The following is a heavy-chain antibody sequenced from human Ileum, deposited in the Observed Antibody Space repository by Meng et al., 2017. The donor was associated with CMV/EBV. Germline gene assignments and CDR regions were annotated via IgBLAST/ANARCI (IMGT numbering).Heavy chain of an antibody. Sequence: HLQRWAAGLLKPSETLTPTCAVYGESFSHYYWTWIRQPPGKGLEWIGEIYRDGTTNYDPSLKSRVSISEDTSKNQFSLKLTSVTAADTAVYYCARSTKADCWEVLTYWGQGTLVTVSS. D-gene: IGHD2-21*02. V-gene: IGHV4-34*01. CDR1: GESFSHYY. CDR3: ARSTKADCWEVLTY. J-gene: IGHJ4*02. CDR2: IYRDGTT.